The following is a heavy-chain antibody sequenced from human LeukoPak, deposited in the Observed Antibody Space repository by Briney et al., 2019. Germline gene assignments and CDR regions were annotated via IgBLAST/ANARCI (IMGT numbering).Heavy chain of an antibody. CDR3: ARGSPLDY. CDR1: GFSFGGYE. Sequence: GGSLRLSCAASGFSFGGYEMNWVRQAPGKGLEWVANIKQDGSEKYYVDSVKGRFTISRDNAKNSLYLQMNSLRAEDTAVYYCARGSPLDYWGQGTLVTVSS. CDR2: IKQDGSEK. V-gene: IGHV3-7*01. J-gene: IGHJ4*02.